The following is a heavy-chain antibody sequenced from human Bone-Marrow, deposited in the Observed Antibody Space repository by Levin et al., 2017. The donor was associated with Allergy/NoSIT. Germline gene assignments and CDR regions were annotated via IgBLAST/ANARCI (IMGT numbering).Heavy chain of an antibody. CDR3: ARDWTPARYDSSAPPYYGMDV. V-gene: IGHV3-30-3*01. J-gene: IGHJ6*02. Sequence: SGGSLRLSCAASGFTFSSYAMHWVRQAPGKGLEWVAVISYDGSNKYYADSVKGRFTISRDNSKNTLYLQMNSLRAEDTAVYYCARDWTPARYDSSAPPYYGMDVWGQGTTVTVSS. CDR1: GFTFSSYA. CDR2: ISYDGSNK. D-gene: IGHD3-22*01.